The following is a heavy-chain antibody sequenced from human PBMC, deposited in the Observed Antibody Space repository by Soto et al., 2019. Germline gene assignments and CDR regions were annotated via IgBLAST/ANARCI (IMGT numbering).Heavy chain of an antibody. V-gene: IGHV4-31*03. CDR2: IYYSGST. CDR1: GGSISSGGYY. J-gene: IGHJ4*02. Sequence: SETLSLTCTVSGGSISSGGYYWSWIRQHPGKGLEWIGYIYYSGSTYYNPSLKSRVTISVDTSKNQFSLKLSSVTAADTAVYYCARERLGGFDYWGRETRVTFSS. D-gene: IGHD6-25*01. CDR3: ARERLGGFDY.